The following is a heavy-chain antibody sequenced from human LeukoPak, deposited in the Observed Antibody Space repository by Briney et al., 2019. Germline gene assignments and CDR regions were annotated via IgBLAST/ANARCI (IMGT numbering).Heavy chain of an antibody. Sequence: PGGSLRLSCAASGFTFSSYSMNWVRQAPGKGLEWVSSISSSSSYIYYADSVKGRFTISRDNAKNSPYLQMNSLRAEDTAVYYCARSYYYDSSGYPLRYWGQGTLVTVAS. CDR2: ISSSSSYI. V-gene: IGHV3-21*01. J-gene: IGHJ4*02. CDR3: ARSYYYDSSGYPLRY. CDR1: GFTFSSYS. D-gene: IGHD3-22*01.